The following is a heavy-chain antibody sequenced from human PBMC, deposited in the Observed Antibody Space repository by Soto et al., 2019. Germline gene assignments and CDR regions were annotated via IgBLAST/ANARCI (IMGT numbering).Heavy chain of an antibody. Sequence: PGGSLGLSCAASGFTFSSYAMSWVLQAPGKGLEWVSAISGSGGSTYYADSVKGRFTISRDNAKNTLYLQMNSLRAEDTAVYYWVKDRVSWLKTYEYIGCDWVLDVWGQGTTVTVSS. CDR2: ISGSGGST. CDR3: VKDRVSWLKTYEYIGCDWVLDV. V-gene: IGHV3-23*01. J-gene: IGHJ6*02. CDR1: GFTFSSYA. D-gene: IGHD5-12*01.